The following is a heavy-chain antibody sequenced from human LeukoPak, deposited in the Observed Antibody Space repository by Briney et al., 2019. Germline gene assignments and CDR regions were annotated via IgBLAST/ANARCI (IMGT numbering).Heavy chain of an antibody. J-gene: IGHJ4*02. CDR3: ARDHCSPGTCLGGH. CDR2: IIPSLDVA. Sequence: ASVKVSCKASAYSLTNSDVNWVRRASGQGPEWIGRIIPSLDVANYAHKFQGRVTLSVDRDTATTYMEVTSLRSEDTAIYYCARDHCSPGTCLGGHWGQGTLVTVSS. D-gene: IGHD2-15*01. CDR1: AYSLTNSD. V-gene: IGHV1-69*04.